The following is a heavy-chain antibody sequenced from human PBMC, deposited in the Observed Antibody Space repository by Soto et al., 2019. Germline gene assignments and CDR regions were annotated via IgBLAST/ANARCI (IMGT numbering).Heavy chain of an antibody. D-gene: IGHD6-13*01. CDR2: ISGSGGST. Sequence: EVQLLESGGGLVQPGGSLRLSFAASGFTFSSYAMSWGRQAPGKGLEWVSAISGSGGSTYYADSVKGRFTISRDNSKTTLYLQMNSLIAEDTAVYYCAYSSTPFDCWGQGTLVTVSS. V-gene: IGHV3-23*01. CDR3: AYSSTPFDC. CDR1: GFTFSSYA. J-gene: IGHJ4*02.